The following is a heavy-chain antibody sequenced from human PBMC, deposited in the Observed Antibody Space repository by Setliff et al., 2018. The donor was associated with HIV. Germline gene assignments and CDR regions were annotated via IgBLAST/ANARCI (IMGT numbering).Heavy chain of an antibody. V-gene: IGHV4-39*01. CDR3: SRGTHTFDI. CDR1: GGSVSSGSYH. Sequence: SETLSLTCTVSGGSVSSGSYHWGWIRQPPGKGLEWIGSIYYSGSTYYNPSLKSRVTISVDTSKNQFSLKLSSVTAADTAVYYCSRGTHTFDIWGQGTMVTVSS. CDR2: IYYSGST. D-gene: IGHD2-21*01. J-gene: IGHJ3*02.